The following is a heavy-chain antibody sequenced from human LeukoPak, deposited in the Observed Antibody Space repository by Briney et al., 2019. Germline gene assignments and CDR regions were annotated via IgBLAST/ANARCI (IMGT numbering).Heavy chain of an antibody. Sequence: GGSLRLSCAASGFTFSSYAMSWVRQAPGKGLEWVSAISGSGGSTYYADSVKGRFTISRDNSKNTLYLQMNSLRAEDTAVYYCANDEDSSPDFDYWGQGTLVTVSS. D-gene: IGHD6-6*01. V-gene: IGHV3-23*01. J-gene: IGHJ4*02. CDR1: GFTFSSYA. CDR3: ANDEDSSPDFDY. CDR2: ISGSGGST.